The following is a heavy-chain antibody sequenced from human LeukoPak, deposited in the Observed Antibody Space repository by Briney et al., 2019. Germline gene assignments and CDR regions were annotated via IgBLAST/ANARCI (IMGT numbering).Heavy chain of an antibody. V-gene: IGHV4-34*01. D-gene: IGHD5-12*01. CDR1: GGSFSGYY. CDR3: ARGGVATMAMDFDY. CDR2: INHSGST. J-gene: IGHJ4*02. Sequence: SETLSLTCAVYGGSFSGYYWSWIRQPPGKGLEWIGEINHSGSTNYNPSLKSRVTISVDTSKNQFSLKLSSVTAADTAVYYCARGGVATMAMDFDYWGQGTLVTVSS.